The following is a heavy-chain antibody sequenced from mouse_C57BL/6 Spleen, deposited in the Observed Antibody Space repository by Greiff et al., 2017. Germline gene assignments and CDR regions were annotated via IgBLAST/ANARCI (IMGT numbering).Heavy chain of an antibody. Sequence: QVQLQQSGPELVKPGASVKISCKASGYSFTSYYIHWVKQRPGQGLEWNGWIYPGCSNTKYNEKFKGKATLTADTSSSTAYMQLSSLTSEVSAVYYGASSVVPAKGYAMDYWGQGTSVTVSS. CDR1: GYSFTSYY. J-gene: IGHJ4*01. CDR3: ASSVVPAKGYAMDY. D-gene: IGHD5-1*01. CDR2: IYPGCSNT. V-gene: IGHV1-66*01.